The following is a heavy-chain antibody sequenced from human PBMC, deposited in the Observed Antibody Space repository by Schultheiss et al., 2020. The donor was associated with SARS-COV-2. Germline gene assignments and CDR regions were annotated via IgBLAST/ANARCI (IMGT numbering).Heavy chain of an antibody. Sequence: GGSLRLSCAASGFTISSNFMTWVRQAPGKGLEWVSLIYSGGDTYYADSVKGRFTISRDNSKNTLYLQMNSLRTEDTAVYYCASELKCGGGCYHYFDYWGQGTLVTVSS. J-gene: IGHJ4*02. CDR2: IYSGGDT. CDR1: GFTISSNF. CDR3: ASELKCGGGCYHYFDY. V-gene: IGHV3-53*01. D-gene: IGHD2-15*01.